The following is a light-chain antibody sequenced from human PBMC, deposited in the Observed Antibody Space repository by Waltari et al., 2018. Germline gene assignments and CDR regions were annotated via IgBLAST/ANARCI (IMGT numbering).Light chain of an antibody. CDR2: WAS. CDR1: QSLFSTSNSKTY. CDR3: HHYYIPPLT. J-gene: IGKJ5*01. Sequence: DIVMTQSPDFLAVSLGERATINCKSGQSLFSTSNSKTYISWYQQKPGQPPKLPIYWASTRGSGVPDRFSGSGSGTDFTLTISSLQAEDVAVYYCHHYYIPPLTFGQGTRLEIK. V-gene: IGKV4-1*01.